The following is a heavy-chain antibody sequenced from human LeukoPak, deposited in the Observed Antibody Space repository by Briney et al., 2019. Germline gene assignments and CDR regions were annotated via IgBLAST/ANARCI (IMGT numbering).Heavy chain of an antibody. V-gene: IGHV4-59*01. CDR1: GGSFSGYY. D-gene: IGHD2-2*01. CDR3: ARVDCSSTSCENYYYYGMDV. CDR2: IYYSGST. J-gene: IGHJ6*02. Sequence: SETLSLTCAVYGGSFSGYYWSWLRQPPGKGLEWIGYIYYSGSTNYNPSLKSRVTISVDTSKNQFSLKLSSVTAADTAVYYCARVDCSSTSCENYYYYGMDVWGQGTTVTVSS.